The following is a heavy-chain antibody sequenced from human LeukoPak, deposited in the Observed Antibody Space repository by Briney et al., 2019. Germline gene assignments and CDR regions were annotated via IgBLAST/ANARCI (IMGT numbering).Heavy chain of an antibody. D-gene: IGHD3-3*01. Sequence: SQTLSLTCTVSGGSISSGGYYWSWIRQHPGKGLEWIGYIYYSGSTNYNPSLKSRVTISVDTSKNQFSLKLSSVTAADTAVYYCAGNTIFGVVIISNWYFDLWGRGTLVTVSS. CDR2: IYYSGST. CDR3: AGNTIFGVVIISNWYFDL. J-gene: IGHJ2*01. V-gene: IGHV4-31*03. CDR1: GGSISSGGYY.